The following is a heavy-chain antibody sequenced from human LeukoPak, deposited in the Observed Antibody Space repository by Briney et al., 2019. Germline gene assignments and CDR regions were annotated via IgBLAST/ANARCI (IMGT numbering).Heavy chain of an antibody. V-gene: IGHV1-69*13. J-gene: IGHJ6*02. D-gene: IGHD3-3*01. CDR2: IIPIFGTA. CDR1: GGTFSSYA. Sequence: SVKVSCKASGGTFSSYAISWVRQAPGQGLEWMGGIIPIFGTANYAQKFQGRVTITADESTSTTYMELSSLRSEDTAVYYCARERGGVRFLEWLPRVPNYYYGMDVWGQGTTVTVSS. CDR3: ARERGGVRFLEWLPRVPNYYYGMDV.